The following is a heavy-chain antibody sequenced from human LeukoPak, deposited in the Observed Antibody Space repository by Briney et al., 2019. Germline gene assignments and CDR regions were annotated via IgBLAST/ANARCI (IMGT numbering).Heavy chain of an antibody. V-gene: IGHV1-69*01. J-gene: IGHJ4*02. Sequence: HRASVKVSCKASGGTFSSYAISWVRQAPGQGLEWMGGIIPIFGTANYAQKFQGRVTITADESTSTAYMELSSLRSEDTAVYYCARAIGIAAAGASFYFDYWGQGTLVTVSS. CDR2: IIPIFGTA. CDR1: GGTFSSYA. CDR3: ARAIGIAAAGASFYFDY. D-gene: IGHD6-13*01.